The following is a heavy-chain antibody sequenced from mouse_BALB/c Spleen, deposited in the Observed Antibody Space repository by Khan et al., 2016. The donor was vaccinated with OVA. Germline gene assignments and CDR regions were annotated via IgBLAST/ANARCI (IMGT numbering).Heavy chain of an antibody. Sequence: QIQLVQSGPELKKPGETVKISCKASGYTFTNYGMDWVKQAPGKGLKWMGWINTYSGEATYPDDFKGRFAFSLETSASTAYLQINNLKDEDTAACFGSGREYDRSFAYWGQGTLVTVSA. J-gene: IGHJ3*01. CDR1: GYTFTNYG. CDR2: INTYSGEA. CDR3: SGREYDRSFAY. D-gene: IGHD2-14*01. V-gene: IGHV9-3-1*01.